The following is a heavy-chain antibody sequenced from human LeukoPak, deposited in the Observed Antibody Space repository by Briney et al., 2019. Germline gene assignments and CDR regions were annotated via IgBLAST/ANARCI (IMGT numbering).Heavy chain of an antibody. CDR2: IDPNSGGT. CDR3: AKFASSMVVAATGFDY. CDR1: GYTFTGYY. D-gene: IGHD2-15*01. Sequence: ASVKVSCKASGYTFTGYYMHWVRQAPGQGLEWMGWIDPNSGGTNYAQKFQGRVTMTRDTSISTAYMELSRLRSEDTAVYYCAKFASSMVVAATGFDYWGQGTLVTVSS. V-gene: IGHV1-2*02. J-gene: IGHJ4*02.